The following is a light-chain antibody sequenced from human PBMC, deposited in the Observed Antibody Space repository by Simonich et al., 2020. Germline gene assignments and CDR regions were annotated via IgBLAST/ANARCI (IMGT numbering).Light chain of an antibody. CDR1: SNNVGNQG. CDR3: SAWDSSLSAWV. CDR2: RNN. Sequence: QAGLTQPPSVSKGLRQTATLTCTGNSNNVGNQGAAWLQQHQGHPPKLLSYRNNNRPSGISERLSAPRSGNTASLTITGLQPEDEADYYCSAWDSSLSAWVFGGGTKLTVL. J-gene: IGLJ3*02. V-gene: IGLV10-54*01.